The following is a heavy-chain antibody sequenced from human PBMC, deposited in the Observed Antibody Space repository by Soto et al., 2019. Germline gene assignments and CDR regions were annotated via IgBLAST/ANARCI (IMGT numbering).Heavy chain of an antibody. CDR1: GGSISSNY. D-gene: IGHD5-18*01. V-gene: IGHV4-59*08. CDR2: IYNSGST. CDR3: ARRYGSCFDY. Sequence: PSETLSLTCTVSGGSISSNYWSWIRQPPGKGLEWIGYIYNSGSTSYNPSLKSRVTVSADTSKNQFSLKLSSVTAADTAVYYCARRYGSCFDYWGQGTLVTVSS. J-gene: IGHJ4*02.